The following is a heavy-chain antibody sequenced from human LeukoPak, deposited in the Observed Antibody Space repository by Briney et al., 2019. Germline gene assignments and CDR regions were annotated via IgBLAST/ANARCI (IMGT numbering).Heavy chain of an antibody. J-gene: IGHJ6*03. V-gene: IGHV4-59*08. D-gene: IGHD6-19*01. CDR2: IYYSGST. CDR3: ARHSSGWYIMDV. Sequence: PSETLSLTCTVSGGSISSYYWSWIRQPPGKGLEWIGYIYYSGSTNYNPSLKSRVTISVDTSKNQFSLRLSSVTAADTAVYYCARHSSGWYIMDVWGKGTTVTVSS. CDR1: GGSISSYY.